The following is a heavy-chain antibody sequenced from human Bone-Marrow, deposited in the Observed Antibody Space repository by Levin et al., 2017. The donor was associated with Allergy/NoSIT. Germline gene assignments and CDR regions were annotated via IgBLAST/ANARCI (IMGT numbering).Heavy chain of an antibody. D-gene: IGHD2-2*01. CDR2: ISSSSSYI. CDR3: ARDLPAPNWFDP. Sequence: GGSLRLSCAASGFTFSSYSMNWVRQAPGKGLEWVSSISSSSSYIYYADSVKGRFTISRDNAKNSLYLQMNSLRAEDTAVYYCARDLPAPNWFDPWGQGTLVTVSS. CDR1: GFTFSSYS. J-gene: IGHJ5*02. V-gene: IGHV3-21*01.